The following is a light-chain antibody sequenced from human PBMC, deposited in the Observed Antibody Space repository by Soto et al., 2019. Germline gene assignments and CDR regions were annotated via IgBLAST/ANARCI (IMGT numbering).Light chain of an antibody. J-gene: IGLJ2*01. CDR3: AAWDDSLNGRVV. CDR1: SSNIGSNT. V-gene: IGLV1-44*01. CDR2: SNN. Sequence: QSVLTQPPSASGTPGQRVTISCFGSSSNIGSNTVNWYQQLPGTAPKLLIYSNNQRPSGVPDRFSGSKSGTSASLAISGLQAEDEADDYCAAWDDSLNGRVVFGGGTKVTVL.